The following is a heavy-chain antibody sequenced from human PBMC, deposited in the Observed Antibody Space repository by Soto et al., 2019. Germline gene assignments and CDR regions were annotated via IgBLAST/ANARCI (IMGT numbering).Heavy chain of an antibody. CDR1: GFTVSSNY. V-gene: IGHV3-53*01. CDR2: IYSGGST. J-gene: IGHJ4*02. D-gene: IGHD4-17*01. CDR3: ARIKTGTDYGDYFDY. Sequence: EVQLVESGGGLIQPGGSLRLSCAASGFTVSSNYMSWVRQAPGKGLEWVSVIYSGGSTYYADSVKGRFTISRDNSKNTLYLQMNSLRAEDTAVYYCARIKTGTDYGDYFDYWGQGTLVTVSS.